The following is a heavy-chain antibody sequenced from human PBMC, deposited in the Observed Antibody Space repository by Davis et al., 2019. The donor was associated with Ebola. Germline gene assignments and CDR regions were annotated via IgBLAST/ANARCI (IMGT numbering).Heavy chain of an antibody. J-gene: IGHJ4*02. CDR2: IKQDGSEK. CDR1: GFTFSSYW. D-gene: IGHD1-26*01. V-gene: IGHV3-7*01. CDR3: ASRTYSGSSPPV. Sequence: GESLKISCAASGFTFSSYWVHWVRQAPGKGLEWVANIKQDGSEKYYVDSVKGRFTISRDNAKNSLYLQMNSLRAEDTAVYYCASRTYSGSSPPVWGQGTLVTVSS.